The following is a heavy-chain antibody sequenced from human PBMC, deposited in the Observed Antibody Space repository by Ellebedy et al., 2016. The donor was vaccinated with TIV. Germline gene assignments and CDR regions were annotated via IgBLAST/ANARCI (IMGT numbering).Heavy chain of an antibody. J-gene: IGHJ3*01. CDR1: GFRFAGHA. CDR2: ITGSGDKT. Sequence: PGGSLRLSCAASGFRFAGHAMSWVRQAQGKGLEWVSSITGSGDKTYYRNSVRGRFSISRDNSRDTLYLDMNILRGEDTALYSCAKIGVMTGDYSVTFDVWGQGTMVIVSS. V-gene: IGHV3-23*01. CDR3: AKIGVMTGDYSVTFDV. D-gene: IGHD4-17*01.